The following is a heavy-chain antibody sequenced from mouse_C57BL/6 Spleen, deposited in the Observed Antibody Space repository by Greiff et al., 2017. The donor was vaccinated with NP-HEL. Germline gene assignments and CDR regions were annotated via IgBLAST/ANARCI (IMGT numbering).Heavy chain of an antibody. CDR2: IWSGGST. Sequence: QVQLQQSGPGLVQPSQSLSITCTVSGFSLTSYGVHWVRQSPGKGLEWLGVIWSGGSTDYNAAFISRLSISKDNSKSQVFFKMNSMQADDTDIYYCYRFINTEYYAMDYWGQGTSVTVSS. CDR1: GFSLTSYG. CDR3: YRFINTEYYAMDY. V-gene: IGHV2-2*01. J-gene: IGHJ4*01. D-gene: IGHD1-1*01.